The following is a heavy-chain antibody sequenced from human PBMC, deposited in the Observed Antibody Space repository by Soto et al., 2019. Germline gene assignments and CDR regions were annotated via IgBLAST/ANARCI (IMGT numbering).Heavy chain of an antibody. CDR1: GFTFSSYG. Sequence: GGSLRLSCAASGFTFSSYGMHWVRQAPGKGLEWVAVISYDGSNKYYADSVKGRFTISRDNSKNTLYLQMNSLRAEDTAVYYCAKDLARQGKQQLVPGVFDPWGQGTLVTVSS. J-gene: IGHJ5*02. D-gene: IGHD6-13*01. CDR3: AKDLARQGKQQLVPGVFDP. V-gene: IGHV3-30*18. CDR2: ISYDGSNK.